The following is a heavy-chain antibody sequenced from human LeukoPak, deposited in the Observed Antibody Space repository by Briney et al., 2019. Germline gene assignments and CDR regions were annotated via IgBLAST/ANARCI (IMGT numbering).Heavy chain of an antibody. V-gene: IGHV4-34*01. CDR3: ARGRNWQTFYHFCMDV. CDR2: INHSADP. CDR1: GGSFSGYY. D-gene: IGHD1-14*01. Sequence: SETLSLTCDVSGGSFSGYYWTWIRQPPGKGLEWMGEINHSADPNYNPSLKTRVSISRDTSKNQISLKMRSVTAADTAVYYCARGRNWQTFYHFCMDVWGNGTTVTVSS. J-gene: IGHJ6*03.